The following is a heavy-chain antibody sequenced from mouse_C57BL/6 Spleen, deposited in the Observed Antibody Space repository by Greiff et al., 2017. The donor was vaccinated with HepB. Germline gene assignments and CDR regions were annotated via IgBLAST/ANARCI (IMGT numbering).Heavy chain of an antibody. CDR1: GFTFSSYA. CDR2: ISDGGSYT. CDR3: ARDLGGTLDY. V-gene: IGHV5-4*01. Sequence: EVMLVESGGGLVKPGGSLKLSCAASGFTFSSYAMSWVRQTPEKRLEWVATISDGGSYTYYPDNVKGRFTISRDNAKNNLYLQMSHLKSEDTAMYYCARDLGGTLDYWGQGTTLTVSS. J-gene: IGHJ2*01. D-gene: IGHD2-14*01.